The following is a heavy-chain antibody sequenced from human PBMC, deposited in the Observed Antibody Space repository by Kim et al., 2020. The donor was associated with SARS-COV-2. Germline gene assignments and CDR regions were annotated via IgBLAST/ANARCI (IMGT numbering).Heavy chain of an antibody. D-gene: IGHD3-3*01. V-gene: IGHV4-59*01. J-gene: IGHJ6*03. Sequence: KSRVNISVDTSKNQFSLKLSSVTAADTAVYYCARDLAYDFWSGNYYYMDVWGKGTTVTVSS. CDR3: ARDLAYDFWSGNYYYMDV.